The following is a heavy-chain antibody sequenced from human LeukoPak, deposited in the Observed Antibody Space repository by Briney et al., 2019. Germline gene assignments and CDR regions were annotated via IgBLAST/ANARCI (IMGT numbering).Heavy chain of an antibody. Sequence: ASVKVSCKASGYTFTSYYMHWVRHAPGQGLEWMGIINPSGGSTSYAQKFQGRVTMTRDTSTSTVYMELSSLRSEATAVYYCARDGHSLLWFGATDGMDVWGQGTTVTVSS. D-gene: IGHD3-10*01. J-gene: IGHJ6*02. CDR1: GYTFTSYY. CDR3: ARDGHSLLWFGATDGMDV. CDR2: INPSGGST. V-gene: IGHV1-46*01.